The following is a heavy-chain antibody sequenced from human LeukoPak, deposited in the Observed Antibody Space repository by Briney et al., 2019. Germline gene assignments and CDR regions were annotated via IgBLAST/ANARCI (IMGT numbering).Heavy chain of an antibody. CDR1: GFTFSRYA. V-gene: IGHV3-7*03. J-gene: IGHJ5*02. CDR3: ASLDTAKQPLANH. Sequence: GGSLRLSCEASGFTFSRYAMSWVRQAPGKGLEWVANIREERGQEYYVDSVKGRFTISKNSAKNSLYLQMNTLRVEDTAMYYCASLDTAKQPLANHWGQGTLVTVSS. CDR2: IREERGQE. D-gene: IGHD5-18*01.